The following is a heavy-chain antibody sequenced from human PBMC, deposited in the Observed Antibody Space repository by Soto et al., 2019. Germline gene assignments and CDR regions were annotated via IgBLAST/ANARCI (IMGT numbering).Heavy chain of an antibody. CDR2: IWYDGSNK. Sequence: GGSLRLSCAASGFTFSSYGMHWVRQAPGKGLEWVAVIWYDGSNKYYADSVKGRFTISRDNSENTLYLQMNSLRAEDTAVYYCAREPEWIVVDRFDPWGQGTLVTVSS. CDR1: GFTFSSYG. J-gene: IGHJ5*02. CDR3: AREPEWIVVDRFDP. D-gene: IGHD3-22*01. V-gene: IGHV3-33*01.